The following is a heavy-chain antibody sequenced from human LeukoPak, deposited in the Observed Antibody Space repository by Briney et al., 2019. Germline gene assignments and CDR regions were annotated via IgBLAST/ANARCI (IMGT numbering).Heavy chain of an antibody. Sequence: SETLSLTCTVSGGSISTYYWNWIRQPAGKGLEWIGRIYTSGSTNYNPSLKSRVTMSVDTSKNQFSLQLSSVTAADTAAYYCARGGCSSTSCLLGAFDIWGQGTMVTVSS. J-gene: IGHJ3*02. V-gene: IGHV4-4*07. CDR1: GGSISTYY. CDR2: IYTSGST. CDR3: ARGGCSSTSCLLGAFDI. D-gene: IGHD2-2*01.